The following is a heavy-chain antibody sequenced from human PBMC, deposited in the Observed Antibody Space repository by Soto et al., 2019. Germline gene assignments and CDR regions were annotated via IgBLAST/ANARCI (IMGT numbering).Heavy chain of an antibody. CDR3: LTERGAGSYNGDGREDQ. CDR1: GFTFANAW. V-gene: IGHV3-15*01. J-gene: IGHJ4*02. Sequence: EVHLVESGGGLVKPGQSLTLSCAASGFTFANAWMSWVRQAPGMGLEWVGRMKSKTDDGTTDFAAPVKGRFSISRDDSKNTWFLHRTTVKDEDTAMYYCLTERGAGSYNGDGREDQWGQGTLVTVSS. CDR2: MKSKTDDGTT. D-gene: IGHD5-12*01.